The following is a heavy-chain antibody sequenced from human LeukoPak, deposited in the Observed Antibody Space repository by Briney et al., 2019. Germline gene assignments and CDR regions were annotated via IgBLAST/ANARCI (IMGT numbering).Heavy chain of an antibody. Sequence: GGSLRLSCAASGFTFSSYWMHWVRQAPGKGLVWLSRINSDGTSTSYADSVKGRFTTSRHNAKNTLYLQMNSLRAEDTAVYYCARDRSNIFGELLFNWGQGTLVTVSA. V-gene: IGHV3-74*01. D-gene: IGHD3-10*02. CDR1: GFTFSSYW. CDR2: INSDGTST. CDR3: ARDRSNIFGELLFN. J-gene: IGHJ4*02.